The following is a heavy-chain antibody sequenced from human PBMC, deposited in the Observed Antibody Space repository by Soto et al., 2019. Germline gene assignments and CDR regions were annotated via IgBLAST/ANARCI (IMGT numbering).Heavy chain of an antibody. CDR2: LYYSGNT. CDR1: GGSISPFY. Sequence: SETLSLTCTVSGGSISPFYSSWVRQPPGKGLEWIGYLYYSGNTNYNPSLKSRVTISVDASKNQVSLRLTSVTAADTAVYYCARVGGVAARTFDYWGQGTVVTVSS. D-gene: IGHD2-15*01. CDR3: ARVGGVAARTFDY. V-gene: IGHV4-59*01. J-gene: IGHJ4*02.